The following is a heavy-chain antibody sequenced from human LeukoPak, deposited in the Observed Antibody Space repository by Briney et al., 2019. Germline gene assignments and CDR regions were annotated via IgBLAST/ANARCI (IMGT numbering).Heavy chain of an antibody. J-gene: IGHJ5*02. CDR3: AKDYGGWSNWFDP. CDR2: ISSSGSTI. CDR1: GFTFSSYE. D-gene: IGHD6-19*01. Sequence: GGSLRLSCAASGFTFSSYEMNWVRQAPGKGLEWVSYISSSGSTIYYADSVKGRFTISRDNAKNTLYLQMDSLRTEDTAVYYCAKDYGGWSNWFDPWGQGTLVTVSS. V-gene: IGHV3-48*03.